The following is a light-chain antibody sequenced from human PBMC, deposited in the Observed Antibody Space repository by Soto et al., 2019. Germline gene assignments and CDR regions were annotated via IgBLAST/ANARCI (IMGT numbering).Light chain of an antibody. CDR3: QQYYTYST. CDR2: DAS. CDR1: QNIRNL. V-gene: IGKV1-5*01. J-gene: IGKJ5*01. Sequence: IQMTQSPSTLSAAVGDSVSITFRASQNIRNLLAWYQQKPGKAPKPLIFDASTLKTGVPSRFGGSGSGAEFNFTITGLQPDDFATYFCQQYYTYSTFGQGTRLEIK.